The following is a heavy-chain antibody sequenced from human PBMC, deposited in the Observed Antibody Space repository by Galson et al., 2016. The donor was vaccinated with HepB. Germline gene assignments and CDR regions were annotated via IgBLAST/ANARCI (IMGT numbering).Heavy chain of an antibody. J-gene: IGHJ6*02. D-gene: IGHD3-3*01. V-gene: IGHV3-23*01. CDR1: GFSFSSYA. CDR3: AKVLRFLEWLLPPHGMDV. CDR2: ITGRGTST. Sequence: SLRLSCAASGFSFSSYAMSWVRQAPGKGLEWVSTITGRGTSTYYADSVEGRFTISRDNSKNTMYLQINSLRVEDTAVYHCAKVLRFLEWLLPPHGMDVWGQGTTVTVSS.